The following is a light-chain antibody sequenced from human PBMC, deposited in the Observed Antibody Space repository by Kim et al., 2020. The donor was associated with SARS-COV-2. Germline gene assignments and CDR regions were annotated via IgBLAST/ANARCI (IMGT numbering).Light chain of an antibody. Sequence: SAGERANLCGRASQSVSSSYLAWYQQKPGQAPRLLIYGASSRATGIPDRFSGSGSGTDFTLTISRLEPEDFAVYYCQQYGSSPRTFGQGTKVDIK. CDR2: GAS. J-gene: IGKJ1*01. CDR3: QQYGSSPRT. CDR1: QSVSSSY. V-gene: IGKV3-20*01.